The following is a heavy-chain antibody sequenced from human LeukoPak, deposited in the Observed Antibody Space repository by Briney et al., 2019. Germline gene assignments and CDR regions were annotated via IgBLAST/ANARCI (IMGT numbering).Heavy chain of an antibody. CDR1: GYTFTSYG. J-gene: IGHJ5*02. V-gene: IGHV1-18*01. D-gene: IGHD5-24*01. CDR2: ISAYNGNT. CDR3: AREYGDGYNLNWFDP. Sequence: ASVKVSCKASGYTFTSYGISWVRQAPGQGLEWMGWISAYNGNTNYAQKLQGRVTMTTDTSTSTAYMELRSLRPDDTAVYYCAREYGDGYNLNWFDPWGQGTLVTVS.